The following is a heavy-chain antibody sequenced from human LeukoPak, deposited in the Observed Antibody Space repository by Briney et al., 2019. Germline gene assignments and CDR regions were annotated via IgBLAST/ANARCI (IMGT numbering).Heavy chain of an antibody. CDR1: GFTFSSYG. CDR2: IRYDGSNK. J-gene: IGHJ3*02. Sequence: GGSLRLSCAASGFTFSSYGMHWVRQAPGKGLEWVAFIRYDGSNKYYADSVKGRFTFSRDNSKNTLYLQINSLRAEDTAVYYCAKDLRWLQSHDAFDSWGQGTMVTVSS. D-gene: IGHD5-24*01. V-gene: IGHV3-30*02. CDR3: AKDLRWLQSHDAFDS.